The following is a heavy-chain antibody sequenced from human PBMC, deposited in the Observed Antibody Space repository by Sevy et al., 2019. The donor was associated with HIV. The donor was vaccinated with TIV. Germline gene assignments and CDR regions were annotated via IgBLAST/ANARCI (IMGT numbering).Heavy chain of an antibody. CDR1: GYTLTKLS. V-gene: IGHV1-24*01. CDR2: FDPEDGET. D-gene: IGHD3-22*01. Sequence: ASVKVSCKVSGYTLTKLSMHWVRQAPGKGLEWMGSFDPEDGETIHAQRFQGGLSMTEDTSTETAYMELSSLSSEDTAVYYCATTKDYYDNSGDPFDYWGQGSLVTVSS. J-gene: IGHJ4*02. CDR3: ATTKDYYDNSGDPFDY.